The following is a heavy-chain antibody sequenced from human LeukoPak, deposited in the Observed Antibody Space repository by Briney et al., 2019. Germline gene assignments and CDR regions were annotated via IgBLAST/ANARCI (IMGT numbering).Heavy chain of an antibody. V-gene: IGHV4-59*08. CDR2: IYYSGST. CDR1: GGSISSYY. D-gene: IGHD3-10*01. Sequence: PSETLSLTCTVSGGSISSYYWSWIRQPPGKGLEWIGYIYYSGSTNYNPSLKSRVTISVDTPKNQFSLKLSSVTAADTAVYYCARHKEWFGELSFFDYWGQGTLVTVSS. CDR3: ARHKEWFGELSFFDY. J-gene: IGHJ4*02.